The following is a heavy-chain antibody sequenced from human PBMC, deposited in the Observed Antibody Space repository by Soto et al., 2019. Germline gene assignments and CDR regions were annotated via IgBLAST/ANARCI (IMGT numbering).Heavy chain of an antibody. CDR3: VSDRGYGHASVPYS. Sequence: QAQLVESGGGVVQPGRSLRLSCAASGFAFSSYGMHWVRQAPGTGLEWVAVISYDGSLQHYADSVKGRFTISKNMVFLQISSLRAEDTAVYYCVSDRGYGHASVPYSWGQGTLVSVSS. V-gene: IGHV3-30*03. J-gene: IGHJ4*02. CDR2: ISYDGSLQ. D-gene: IGHD5-18*01. CDR1: GFAFSSYG.